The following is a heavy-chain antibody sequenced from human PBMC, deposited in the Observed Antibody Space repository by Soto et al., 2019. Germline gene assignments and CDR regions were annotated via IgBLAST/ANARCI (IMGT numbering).Heavy chain of an antibody. V-gene: IGHV1-8*02. J-gene: IGHJ4*02. CDR3: ARGITQGYDY. CDR1: GYNFNTYD. CDR2: MSPSSSNT. D-gene: IGHD1-20*01. Sequence: QVQLVQSGAEVEKPGASVKVSCQASGYNFNTYDINWVRQATGQGLEWMGWMSPSSSNTNYAQKFQGRVTMTRDTSVSTAYMELNSLTSDDTAVYYCARGITQGYDYWGQGTPVTVSS.